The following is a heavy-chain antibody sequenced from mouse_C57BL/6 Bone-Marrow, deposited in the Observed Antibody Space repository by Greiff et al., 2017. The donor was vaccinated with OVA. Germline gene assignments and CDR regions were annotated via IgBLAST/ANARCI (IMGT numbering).Heavy chain of an antibody. CDR1: GYTFTSYW. V-gene: IGHV1-61*01. CDR2: IYPSDSET. Sequence: QVQLQQPGAELVRPGSSVKLSCKASGYTFTSYWMDWVKQRPGQGLEWIGNIYPSDSETHYNQKFKDKAILTVDKSSSTAYMQLSSLTSEDSADYYSALPLSMVTAGDCDYWGQGTTLTVSS. CDR3: ALPLSMVTAGDCDY. D-gene: IGHD2-2*01. J-gene: IGHJ2*01.